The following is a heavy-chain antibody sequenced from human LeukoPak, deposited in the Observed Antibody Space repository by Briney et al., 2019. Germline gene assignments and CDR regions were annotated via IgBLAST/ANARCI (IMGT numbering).Heavy chain of an antibody. CDR1: GYTFTGYY. CDR3: ARDAAYSSGRYGEEFDY. Sequence: ASVKVSCKASGYTFTGYYMHWVRQAPGQGLEWMGWINPNSGGTNYAQKFQGRVTMTRDTSISTAYMELSRLRSDDTAVYYCARDAAYSSGRYGEEFDYWGQGTLVTVSS. D-gene: IGHD6-19*01. CDR2: INPNSGGT. V-gene: IGHV1-2*02. J-gene: IGHJ4*02.